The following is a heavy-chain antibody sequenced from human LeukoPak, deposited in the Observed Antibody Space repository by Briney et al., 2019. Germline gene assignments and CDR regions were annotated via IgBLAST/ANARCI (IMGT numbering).Heavy chain of an antibody. CDR2: ISYDGSNK. CDR1: GFSFSSYA. D-gene: IGHD3-10*01. V-gene: IGHV3-30-3*01. Sequence: GGSLRLSCAASGFSFSSYAMHWVRQAPGKGLEWVAVISYDGSNKYYADSVKGRFTISRDNSKNTLYLQMNSLRAEDTAVYYCARDNVGSYYYGSGSYIHWGQGTLVTVSS. CDR3: ARDNVGSYYYGSGSYIH. J-gene: IGHJ4*02.